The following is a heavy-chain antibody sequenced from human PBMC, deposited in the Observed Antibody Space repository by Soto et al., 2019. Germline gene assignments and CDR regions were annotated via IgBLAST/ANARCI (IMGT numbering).Heavy chain of an antibody. CDR3: AHRRSRRLITMVRGVSGWFDP. J-gene: IGHJ5*02. CDR2: IYWDDDK. Sequence: QITLKESGPTLVRPTQTLKLTCTFSGFSLSTSGVGVGWIRQPPGKALEWLALIYWDDDKRYSPSLKSRLTITKDTSKHQVVLTMTNMDPVDTATYYCAHRRSRRLITMVRGVSGWFDPWGQGTLVTVSS. CDR1: GFSLSTSGVG. V-gene: IGHV2-5*02. D-gene: IGHD3-10*01.